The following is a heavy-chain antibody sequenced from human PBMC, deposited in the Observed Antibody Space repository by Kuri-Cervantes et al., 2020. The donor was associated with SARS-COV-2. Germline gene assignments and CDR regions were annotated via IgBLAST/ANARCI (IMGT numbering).Heavy chain of an antibody. J-gene: IGHJ3*02. D-gene: IGHD3-22*01. V-gene: IGHV3-21*01. CDR3: AREEGYYYDSSGFIDI. CDR2: ISSSSSYI. Sequence: GESLKISCAASGVTFSSYSMNWVRQAPGKGLEWVSSISSSSSYIYYADSVKGRFTISRDNAKNSLYLQMNSLRAEDTAVYYCAREEGYYYDSSGFIDIWGQGTMVTVSS. CDR1: GVTFSSYS.